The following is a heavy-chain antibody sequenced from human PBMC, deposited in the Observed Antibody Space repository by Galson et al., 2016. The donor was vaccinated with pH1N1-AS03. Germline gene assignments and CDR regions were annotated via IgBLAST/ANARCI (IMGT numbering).Heavy chain of an antibody. CDR3: ATSGSYRFDY. Sequence: SLRLSCAASGFTLSTYWMNWVRQVPGKGLEWIANVKQDGSEKHYVGSVRGRFTISRDNAKNSLYLQMNTLRVDDTAIYYCATSGSYRFDYWGQGDLVTVSS. V-gene: IGHV3-7*01. CDR2: VKQDGSEK. J-gene: IGHJ4*02. D-gene: IGHD1-26*01. CDR1: GFTLSTYW.